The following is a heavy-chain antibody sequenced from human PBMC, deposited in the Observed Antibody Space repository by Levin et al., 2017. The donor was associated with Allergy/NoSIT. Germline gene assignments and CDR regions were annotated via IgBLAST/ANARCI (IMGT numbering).Heavy chain of an antibody. CDR1: GGSISSYY. CDR2: IYGSGST. CDR3: ARDREPYGSGRREPLYYGMDV. Sequence: SETLSLTCTVSGGSISSYYWNWIRQPAGEGLEWIGRIYGSGSTDYIPALKSRVTMSVDTSKNQFSLKLSSVTAADTAVSYCARDREPYGSGRREPLYYGMDVWGQGTTVTVSS. V-gene: IGHV4-4*07. D-gene: IGHD3-10*01. J-gene: IGHJ6*02.